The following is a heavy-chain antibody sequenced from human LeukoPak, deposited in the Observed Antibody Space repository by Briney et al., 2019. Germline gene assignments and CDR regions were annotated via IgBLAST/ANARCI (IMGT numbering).Heavy chain of an antibody. CDR2: MNPNSGGT. J-gene: IGHJ5*02. CDR3: ARGETNWFDP. V-gene: IGHV1-2*02. Sequence: VASVKVSCKASGYTFTSYDINWVRQATGQGLEWMGWMNPNSGGTNYAQKFQGRVTMTRGTSISTAYMELSRLRSDDTAVYYCARGETNWFDPGGQGTLVTVSS. CDR1: GYTFTSYD.